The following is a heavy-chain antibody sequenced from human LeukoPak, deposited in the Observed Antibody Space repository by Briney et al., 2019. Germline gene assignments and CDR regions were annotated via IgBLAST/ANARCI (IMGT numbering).Heavy chain of an antibody. CDR1: GFTFSTCG. CDR2: IRYDGSNK. D-gene: IGHD5-18*01. J-gene: IGHJ4*02. CDR3: AKTFIHLWSAPDY. V-gene: IGHV3-30*02. Sequence: PGGSLRLSCAASGFTFSTCGMHWVRQAPGRGLEWVAFIRYDGSNKDYADSVQGRFTISRDNSKNTLYLQMNSLRAEDTAAYYCAKTFIHLWSAPDYWGQGTLVPVSS.